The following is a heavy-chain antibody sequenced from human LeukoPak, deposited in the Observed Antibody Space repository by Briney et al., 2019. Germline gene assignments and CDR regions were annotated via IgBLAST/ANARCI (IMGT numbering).Heavy chain of an antibody. CDR1: GFTFSSYA. Sequence: GGSLRLSFAASGFTFSSYAMSWVRQAPGKGLEWVSAISGSGGSTYYADSVKGRFTISRDNSKNTLYLQMNSLRAEDTAVYYCAKDPYSSSPGGAFDYWGQGTLVTVSS. J-gene: IGHJ4*02. CDR2: ISGSGGST. CDR3: AKDPYSSSPGGAFDY. D-gene: IGHD6-6*01. V-gene: IGHV3-23*01.